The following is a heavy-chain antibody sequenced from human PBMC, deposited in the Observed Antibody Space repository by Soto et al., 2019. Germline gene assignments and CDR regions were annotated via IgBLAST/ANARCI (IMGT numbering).Heavy chain of an antibody. CDR1: GGSISSGDYY. V-gene: IGHV4-30-4*01. CDR2: IYYSGST. CDR3: ARGVTMIPNWFDP. Sequence: QVQLQESGPGLVKPSQTLSLTCTVSGGSISSGDYYWSWNRQPPRKGLEWIGYIYYSGSTYYNPSLKSRVTISVDTSKNQFSLKLSSVTAADTAVYYCARGVTMIPNWFDPWGQGTLVTVSS. D-gene: IGHD3-22*01. J-gene: IGHJ5*02.